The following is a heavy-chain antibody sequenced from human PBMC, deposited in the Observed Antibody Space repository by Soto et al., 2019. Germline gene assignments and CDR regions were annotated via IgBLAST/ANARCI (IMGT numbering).Heavy chain of an antibody. V-gene: IGHV3-33*01. D-gene: IGHD1-1*01. CDR2: IWYDGSNK. CDR3: AGGTVRSVQLERPGVAYNWFDP. Sequence: GGSLRLSCAASGFTFSSYGMHWVRQAPGKGLEWVAVIWYDGSNKYYADSVKGRFTISRDNSKNTLYLQMNSLRAEDTAVYYCAGGTVRSVQLERPGVAYNWFDPWGQGTLVTVSS. J-gene: IGHJ5*02. CDR1: GFTFSSYG.